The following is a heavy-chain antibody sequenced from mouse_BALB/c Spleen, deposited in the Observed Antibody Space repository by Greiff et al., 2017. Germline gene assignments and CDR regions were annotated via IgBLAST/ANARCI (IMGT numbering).Heavy chain of an antibody. Sequence: EVKLVESGGGLVKPGGSLKLSCAASGFTFSSYAMSWVRQTPEKRLEWVASISSGGSTYYPDSVKGRFTISRDNARNILYLQMSSLRSEDTAMYYCASPYDAQAWFAYWGQGTLVTVSA. CDR2: ISSGGST. CDR3: ASPYDAQAWFAY. J-gene: IGHJ3*01. V-gene: IGHV5-6-5*01. D-gene: IGHD2-3*01. CDR1: GFTFSSYA.